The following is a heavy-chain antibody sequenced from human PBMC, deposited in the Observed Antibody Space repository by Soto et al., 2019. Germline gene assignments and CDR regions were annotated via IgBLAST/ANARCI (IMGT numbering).Heavy chain of an antibody. Sequence: EVQLLESGGGLVQPGGSLRLSCAASGFTFSSYAMSWVRQAPGKGLEWVSAISGSGGSTYYADSVKGRFTISRDNSKNTLYLQMNSLRAEDTAVYYCARGSDFWRDGMDVWGQGTTVTVSS. V-gene: IGHV3-23*01. CDR3: ARGSDFWRDGMDV. CDR1: GFTFSSYA. D-gene: IGHD3-3*01. J-gene: IGHJ6*02. CDR2: ISGSGGST.